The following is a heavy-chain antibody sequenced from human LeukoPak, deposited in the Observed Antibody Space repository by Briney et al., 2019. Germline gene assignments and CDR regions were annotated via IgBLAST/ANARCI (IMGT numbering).Heavy chain of an antibody. CDR2: IYYSGST. V-gene: IGHV4-39*02. J-gene: IGHJ4*02. CDR3: ARDLNLVCFDY. CDR1: GGSISSSSSY. Sequence: SETLSLTCTVSGGSISSSSSYWGWIRQPPGKGLEWIGGIYYSGSTYYNPSLKSRVTISVDTSKNQFSLKLSSVTAADTAVYYCARDLNLVCFDYWGQGTLVTVSS. D-gene: IGHD3-9*01.